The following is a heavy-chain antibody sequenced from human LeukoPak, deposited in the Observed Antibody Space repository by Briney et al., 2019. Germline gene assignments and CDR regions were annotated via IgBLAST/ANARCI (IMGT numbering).Heavy chain of an antibody. CDR3: AKGTFDWSFPLYFDS. Sequence: GGSLRLSCAASGFTFSSSAMTWVRQAPGKGIEWVSAISGSGGSTYYADSVKGRFTISRDNSKNTLYLQMNNLGVEDTAVYYCAKGTFDWSFPLYFDSWGQGTLVTVSS. J-gene: IGHJ4*02. D-gene: IGHD3-9*01. V-gene: IGHV3-23*01. CDR2: ISGSGGST. CDR1: GFTFSSSA.